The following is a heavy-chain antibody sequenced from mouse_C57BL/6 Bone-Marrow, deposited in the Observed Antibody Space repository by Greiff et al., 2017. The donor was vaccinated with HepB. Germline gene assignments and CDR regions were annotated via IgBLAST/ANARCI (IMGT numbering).Heavy chain of an antibody. CDR3: ARDPDYYGSGY. V-gene: IGHV1-69*01. CDR1: GYTFTSYW. Sequence: QVQLQQPGAELVMPGASVKLSCKASGYTFTSYWMHWVKQRPGQGLEWIGEIDPSDSYTNYNQKFKGKFTLTVDKSSSTAYMQLRSLTSEDSAVYYCARDPDYYGSGYWGQGTTLTVSS. D-gene: IGHD1-1*01. J-gene: IGHJ2*01. CDR2: IDPSDSYT.